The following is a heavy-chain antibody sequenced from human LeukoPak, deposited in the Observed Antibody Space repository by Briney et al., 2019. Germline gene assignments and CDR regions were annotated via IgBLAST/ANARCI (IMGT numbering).Heavy chain of an antibody. CDR2: IIPVRGQP. Sequence: SVKISCKASGGTFSSYTFSWVRQAPGQGLEWMGGIIPVRGQPIYAQKFLDRLTITADESTSTAYMDLRSLRPEDTAVYFRARDGGYTAHYYYYMGVWGKGTTVIVSS. CDR1: GGTFSSYT. J-gene: IGHJ6*03. D-gene: IGHD2-2*02. V-gene: IGHV1-69*10. CDR3: ARDGGYTAHYYYYMGV.